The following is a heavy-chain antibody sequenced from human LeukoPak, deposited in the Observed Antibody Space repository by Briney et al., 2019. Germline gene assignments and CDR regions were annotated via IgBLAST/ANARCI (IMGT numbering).Heavy chain of an antibody. CDR1: GYSFTSYW. J-gene: IGHJ4*02. D-gene: IGHD6-13*01. CDR2: IYPGDSDT. CDR3: ARHSRRGIAAAGTDY. Sequence: GESLKISCKGSGYSFTSYWIGWVRQVPGEGLEWMGIIYPGDSDTRYSPSFQGQVTISADKSISTAYLQWSSLKASDTVMYYCARHSRRGIAAAGTDYWGQGTLVTVSS. V-gene: IGHV5-51*01.